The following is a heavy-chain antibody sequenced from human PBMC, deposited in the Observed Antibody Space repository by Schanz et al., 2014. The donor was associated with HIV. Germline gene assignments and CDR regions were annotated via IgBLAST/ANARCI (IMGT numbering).Heavy chain of an antibody. V-gene: IGHV3-30*18. D-gene: IGHD3-10*01. CDR1: GFTFSSNG. Sequence: QVQLVESGGGVVQPGRSLRLSCSASGFTFSSNGMHWVRQAPGKGLEWVAIISYDGSNKDYADSVKGRFTISRDKSKSTLYMQMNRLRGEDTAVYYCAKDRGLSMSTSVPPRNYHALDVWGQGTAVTVSS. CDR3: AKDRGLSMSTSVPPRNYHALDV. J-gene: IGHJ6*02. CDR2: ISYDGSNK.